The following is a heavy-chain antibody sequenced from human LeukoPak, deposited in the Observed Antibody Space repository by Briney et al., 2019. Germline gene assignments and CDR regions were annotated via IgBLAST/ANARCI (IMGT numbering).Heavy chain of an antibody. J-gene: IGHJ4*01. V-gene: IGHV3-64D*06. CDR2: IRSDGDGT. D-gene: IGHD1-14*01. Sequence: PGGSPRLSCSASRFPFSSLGMHWVRQAPGTGLEHVSTIRSDGDGTYYADSEKDRFIISRDNSKNAVYLQMSSLRPEDTAVYYCVSPVFINFWGQGTLVTVSS. CDR3: VSPVFINF. CDR1: RFPFSSLG.